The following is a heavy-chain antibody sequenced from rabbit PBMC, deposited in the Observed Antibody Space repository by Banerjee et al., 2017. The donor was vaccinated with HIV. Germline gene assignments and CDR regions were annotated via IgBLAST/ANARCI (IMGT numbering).Heavy chain of an antibody. CDR1: GFPFSNKHV. CDR2: INSSSGNT. Sequence: QEQLEESGGDLVKPEGSLTLTCTASGFPFSNKHVMCWVRQAPGKGLEWIACINSSSGNTVYASWVNGRFTFSSDNAQNTVDLQINSLTAADTATYFCARISGWGGDLWGQGTLVTVS. V-gene: IGHV1S45*01. CDR3: ARISGWGGDL. J-gene: IGHJ3*01. D-gene: IGHD4-1*01.